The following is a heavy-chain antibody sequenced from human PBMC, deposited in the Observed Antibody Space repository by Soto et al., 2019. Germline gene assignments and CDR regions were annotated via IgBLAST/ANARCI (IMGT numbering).Heavy chain of an antibody. D-gene: IGHD2-2*01. J-gene: IGHJ6*02. Sequence: VGFLRLSCAASGFTFSSYAMHWVSQAPGKGLEWVAVISYDGSNKYDADSVKGRFTTSRDNSKNTLYLQMNSLRAEDTAVYYCARDLTYCSSTSCYRVYYYYGMDVWGQGTTVTVSS. CDR2: ISYDGSNK. V-gene: IGHV3-30-3*01. CDR1: GFTFSSYA. CDR3: ARDLTYCSSTSCYRVYYYYGMDV.